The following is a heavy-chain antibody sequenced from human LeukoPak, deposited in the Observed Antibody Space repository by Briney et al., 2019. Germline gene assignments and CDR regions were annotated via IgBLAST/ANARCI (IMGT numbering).Heavy chain of an antibody. J-gene: IGHJ4*02. CDR2: IKADGSEK. V-gene: IGHV3-7*01. Sequence: GGSLRLSCAASGFTFSSYWTSWVRQAAGKGLEWVVNIKADGSEKYYVASVKCRFTISRENAKNSLYLQMNSLRAEDTAMYYCARGGSRYEYWGQGTLVTVSS. CDR3: ARGGSRYEY. CDR1: GFTFSSYW. D-gene: IGHD5-18*01.